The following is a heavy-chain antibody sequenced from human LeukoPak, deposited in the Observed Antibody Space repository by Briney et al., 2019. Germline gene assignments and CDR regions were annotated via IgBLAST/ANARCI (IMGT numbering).Heavy chain of an antibody. V-gene: IGHV3-23*01. D-gene: IGHD2-15*01. CDR3: AKGSGVVVVVAAIDY. Sequence: GSLRLSCAASGLTFSSYAMSWVRQAPGKGLEWVSAISGSGGSTYYADSVKGRFTISRDNSKNTLYLQMNSLRAEDTAVYYCAKGSGVVVVVAAIDYWGQGTLVAVSS. CDR2: ISGSGGST. CDR1: GLTFSSYA. J-gene: IGHJ4*02.